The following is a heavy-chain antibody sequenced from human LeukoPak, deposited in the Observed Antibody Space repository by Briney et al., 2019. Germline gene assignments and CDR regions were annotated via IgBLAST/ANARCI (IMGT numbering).Heavy chain of an antibody. Sequence: ASVKVSCKASGYTFTDHFMHWVRQAPGQGLEWMGWINPNSGGTNYAQNFQGRVTMTRDTSIRTVYMELSRLRSDDTAVYYCANTYALGNYYKGGFDPWGQGTLVTVSS. CDR3: ANTYALGNYYKGGFDP. CDR1: GYTFTDHF. J-gene: IGHJ5*02. D-gene: IGHD3-10*01. V-gene: IGHV1-2*02. CDR2: INPNSGGT.